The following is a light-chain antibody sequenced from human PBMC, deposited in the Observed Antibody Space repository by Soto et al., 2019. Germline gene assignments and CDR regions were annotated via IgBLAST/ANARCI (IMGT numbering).Light chain of an antibody. Sequence: EVVMTQSPATLSVSPGERATLSCRASESVSRNLAWYQQKRGQAPRLLIYDASTRATGIPDRFSGSGSGTHFTLTISRLEPEDWLVYFCQQYGSSPLTFGGGTKVDIK. CDR2: DAS. CDR3: QQYGSSPLT. V-gene: IGKV3-20*01. CDR1: ESVSRN. J-gene: IGKJ4*01.